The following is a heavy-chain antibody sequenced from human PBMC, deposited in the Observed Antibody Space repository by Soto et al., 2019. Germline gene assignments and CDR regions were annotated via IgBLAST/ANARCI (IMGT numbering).Heavy chain of an antibody. CDR1: GYTFTINC. D-gene: IGHD2-21*02. CDR3: ATPGGRDFNAFDV. J-gene: IGHJ3*01. CDR2: IFPIDSDT. Sequence: GESLKISCKGSGYTFTINCIGWVLQMPGKGLEWVGIIFPIDSDTRYSPSSQGQVTISADNSISTAYLQWSSLKASDTAIYYCATPGGRDFNAFDVWGQGTMVTVSS. V-gene: IGHV5-51*01.